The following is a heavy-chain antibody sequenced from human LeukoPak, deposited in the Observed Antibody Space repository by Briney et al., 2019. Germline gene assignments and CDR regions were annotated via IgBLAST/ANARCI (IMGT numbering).Heavy chain of an antibody. CDR1: GFTFDNSW. Sequence: GGSLGLSCAASGFTFDNSWMNWVRQAPGKGLEWVASINPDDSAKYYVDSVRGRFTISRDNAKNSLYLQMSSLRAEDTAVYYCARDRAYSSFDYWGQGTLVTVSS. CDR2: INPDDSAK. V-gene: IGHV3-7*01. J-gene: IGHJ4*02. CDR3: ARDRAYSSFDY. D-gene: IGHD5-18*01.